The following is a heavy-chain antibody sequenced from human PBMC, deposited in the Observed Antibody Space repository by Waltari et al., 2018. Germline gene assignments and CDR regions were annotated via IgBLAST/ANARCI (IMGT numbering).Heavy chain of an antibody. J-gene: IGHJ4*02. D-gene: IGHD4-17*01. CDR2: IYYSGIT. CDR3: AREGMTTVTTYY. CDR1: GGSISSSSYY. Sequence: QLQLQESGPGLVKPSETLSLTCTVSGGSISSSSYYWGWIRQPPGKGLEWIGSIYYSGITYYNPSLKSRVTISVDTSKNQFSLKLSSVTAADTAVYYCAREGMTTVTTYYWGQGTLVTVSS. V-gene: IGHV4-39*07.